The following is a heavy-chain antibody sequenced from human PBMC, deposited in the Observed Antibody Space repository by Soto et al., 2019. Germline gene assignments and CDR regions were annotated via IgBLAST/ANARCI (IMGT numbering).Heavy chain of an antibody. J-gene: IGHJ3*02. CDR1: GFTFSSYA. Sequence: QSGGSLRLSCAASGFTFSSYAMSWVRQAPGKGLEWVSGISGSGGKTYYADVVKGRFTISRDNSKNTLYLQMNSLRAEDTAVYYCEKVEVAGLGAFDIWGQGTMVTVSS. CDR3: EKVEVAGLGAFDI. V-gene: IGHV3-23*01. CDR2: ISGSGGKT. D-gene: IGHD6-19*01.